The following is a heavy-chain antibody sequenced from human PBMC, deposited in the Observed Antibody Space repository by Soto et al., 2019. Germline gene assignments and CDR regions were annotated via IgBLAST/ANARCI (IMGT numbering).Heavy chain of an antibody. CDR2: IYSSGNT. CDR3: ASSALYGIHV. CDR1: GASLSSGYYS. Sequence: VQLQDSGPGLVKTSPTLSLTCSVSGASLSSGYYSWRWLRPPPGKGLEWIGNIYSSGNTYYNPSCKRRLIISIETSKNQFSLRVGSVTEDDTAVYYCASSALYGIHVFGQVTTVTVS. V-gene: IGHV4-30-4*01. J-gene: IGHJ6*02.